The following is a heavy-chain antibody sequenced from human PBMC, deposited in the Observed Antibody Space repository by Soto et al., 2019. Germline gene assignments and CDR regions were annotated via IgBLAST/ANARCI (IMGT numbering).Heavy chain of an antibody. V-gene: IGHV4-31*03. CDR2: IFHSGRT. CDR1: GGSISSGNYY. J-gene: IGHJ3*01. D-gene: IGHD4-17*01. CDR3: ARDRSTVSYDAFDV. Sequence: SETLSLSCTVSGGSISSGNYYWTWIRQRPGKGLEWIGYIFHSGRTYFHPSLKSRVTISVDTSKNQFSLNLSSVTAADTAVYYCARDRSTVSYDAFDVWGQGTMVTVSS.